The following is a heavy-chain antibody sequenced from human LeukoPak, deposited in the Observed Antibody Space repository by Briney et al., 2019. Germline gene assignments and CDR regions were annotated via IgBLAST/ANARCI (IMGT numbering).Heavy chain of an antibody. CDR3: ARANDFWSGLTWFDP. CDR2: MSPNSGNT. D-gene: IGHD3-3*01. CDR1: GYTFTSDD. Sequence: ASVKVSCKASGYTFTSDDINWVRQATGQGLEWMGWMSPNSGNTGYAQKFQGRVTMTRNTSISTVYMELSSLRSEDTAVYYCARANDFWSGLTWFDPWGQGTLVTVSS. J-gene: IGHJ5*02. V-gene: IGHV1-8*01.